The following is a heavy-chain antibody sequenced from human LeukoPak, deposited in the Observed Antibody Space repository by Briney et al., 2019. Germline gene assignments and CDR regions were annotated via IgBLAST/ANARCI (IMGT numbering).Heavy chain of an antibody. J-gene: IGHJ6*02. CDR2: IYTSGST. CDR3: ARDPLGIAVAGSFYYYYYGMDV. CDR1: GGSISSGSYY. Sequence: SQTLSLTCTVSGGSISSGSYYWSWIRQPAGKGLEWIGRIYTSGSTNYNPSLKSRVTISVDTSKNQFSLKLSSVTAADTAVYYCARDPLGIAVAGSFYYYYYGMDVWGQGTTATVSS. D-gene: IGHD6-19*01. V-gene: IGHV4-61*02.